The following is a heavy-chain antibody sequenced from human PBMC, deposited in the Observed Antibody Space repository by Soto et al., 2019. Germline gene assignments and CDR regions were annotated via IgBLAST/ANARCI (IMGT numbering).Heavy chain of an antibody. Sequence: ASVKVSCKASGYTFTSYGISWVRQAPGQGLEWMGWISAYNGNTNCAQKLQGRVTMTTDTSTSTAYMELRSLRSDDTAVYYCARVAGSQDYYYGMDAWGQGTTVTVSS. CDR3: ARVAGSQDYYYGMDA. CDR1: GYTFTSYG. CDR2: ISAYNGNT. J-gene: IGHJ6*02. D-gene: IGHD6-13*01. V-gene: IGHV1-18*01.